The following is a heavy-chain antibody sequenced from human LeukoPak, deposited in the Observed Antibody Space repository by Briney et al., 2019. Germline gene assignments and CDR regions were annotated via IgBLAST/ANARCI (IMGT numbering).Heavy chain of an antibody. CDR2: IWYDGSNI. J-gene: IGHJ4*02. D-gene: IGHD3-22*01. Sequence: GRSRRLSCAASGISLSSHGMHWVRQAPGKGLEWVAVIWYDGSNIYYADSVKGRFTISRDNSKNTLYLQMNSLRAEDTALYYWARARNDYDSNGFSLLDYWGQGTLVTVSS. CDR1: GISLSSHG. V-gene: IGHV3-33*01. CDR3: ARARNDYDSNGFSLLDY.